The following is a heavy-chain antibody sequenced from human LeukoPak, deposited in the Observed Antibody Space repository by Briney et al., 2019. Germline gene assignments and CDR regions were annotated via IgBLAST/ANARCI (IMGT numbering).Heavy chain of an antibody. CDR1: GGTFSSYT. V-gene: IGHV1-69*13. J-gene: IGHJ4*02. CDR2: IIPIFGTA. CDR3: ARESKGQQLPDY. Sequence: SVNLSCKSSGGTFSSYTISWVQQAPGPGLELMGGIIPIFGTANYAQKFQGRVTITADESTSTAYMELSSLRSEDTAVYYCARESKGQQLPDYWGQGTLVTVSS. D-gene: IGHD6-13*01.